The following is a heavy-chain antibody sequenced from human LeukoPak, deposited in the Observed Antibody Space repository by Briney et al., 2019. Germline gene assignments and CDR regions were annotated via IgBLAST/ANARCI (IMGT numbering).Heavy chain of an antibody. CDR3: ARVQGKIDY. Sequence: SETLSLTCAVYGGSFSGYYWSWIRQPPGKGLEWIGEINHSGSTNYNPSLKSRVTISVDTSKNQFSLKLSSVTAAETAVYYCARVQGKIDYWGQGTLVTVSS. CDR1: GGSFSGYY. CDR2: INHSGST. V-gene: IGHV4-34*01. J-gene: IGHJ4*02.